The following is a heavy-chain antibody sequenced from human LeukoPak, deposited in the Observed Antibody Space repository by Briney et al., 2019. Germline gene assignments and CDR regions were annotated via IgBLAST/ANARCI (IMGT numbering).Heavy chain of an antibody. J-gene: IGHJ4*02. CDR2: ISSSSSYI. D-gene: IGHD2-2*02. Sequence: GGSLRLSCAASGFTFSSYSMNWVRQAPGKGLEWVSSISSSSSYIYYADSVKGLFTISRDNSKNSLYLQMNSLRAEDTAVYYCARDLLVVPAAILGYWGQGTLVTVSS. CDR3: ARDLLVVPAAILGY. V-gene: IGHV3-21*01. CDR1: GFTFSSYS.